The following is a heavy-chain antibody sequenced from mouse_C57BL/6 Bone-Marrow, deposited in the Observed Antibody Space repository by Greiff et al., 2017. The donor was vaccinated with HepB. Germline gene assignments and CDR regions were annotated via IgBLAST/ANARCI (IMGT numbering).Heavy chain of an antibody. J-gene: IGHJ3*01. D-gene: IGHD2-14*01. V-gene: IGHV5-4*03. CDR2: ISDGGSYT. CDR1: GFTFSSYA. CDR3: ASPSYYREAWFAY. Sequence: EVKLVESGGGLVKPGGSLKLSCAASGFTFSSYAMSWVRQTPEKRLEWVATISDGGSYTYYPDNVKGRFTISRDNAKHNLYLQMSHLKSEDTAMYYCASPSYYREAWFAYWGQGTLVTVSA.